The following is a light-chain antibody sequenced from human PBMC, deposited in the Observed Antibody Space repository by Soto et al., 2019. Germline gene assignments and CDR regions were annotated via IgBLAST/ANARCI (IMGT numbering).Light chain of an antibody. V-gene: IGLV1-40*01. Sequence: QSVLTQPPSVSGAPGQTVIISCTGTSSNIGSYNDAHWYQQLPGTAPKVVLHDSNNRPSGVPDRFSGSRSGTSASLVITGLRAEDESDDSGKSEVNGLSAWEFGGGTMVT. CDR1: SSNIGSYND. CDR3: KSEVNGLSAWE. CDR2: DSN. J-gene: IGLJ3*02.